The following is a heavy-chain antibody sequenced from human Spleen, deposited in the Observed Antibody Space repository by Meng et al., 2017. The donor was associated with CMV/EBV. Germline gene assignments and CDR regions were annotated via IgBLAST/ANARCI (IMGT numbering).Heavy chain of an antibody. CDR2: INPYNGDT. D-gene: IGHD3-10*01. J-gene: IGHJ6*02. CDR1: GYTFKFYG. V-gene: IGHV1-18*01. Sequence: ASVKVSCKASGYTFKFYGITWVRQAPGQGLEWMGWINPYNGDTNSAQKLQDRFTMTSDASASTAYMELRSLRSDDTAMYYCARAVPGRGMDVWGQGTTVTVSS. CDR3: ARAVPGRGMDV.